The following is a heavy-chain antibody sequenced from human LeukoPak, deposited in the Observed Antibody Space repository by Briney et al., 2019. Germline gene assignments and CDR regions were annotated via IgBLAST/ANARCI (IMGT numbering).Heavy chain of an antibody. CDR3: AKGITIFGVVIYYYGMDV. CDR1: GFTFSSYG. J-gene: IGHJ6*02. D-gene: IGHD3-3*01. V-gene: IGHV3-30*18. Sequence: PGRSLRLSCAASGFTFSSYGMHWVRQAPGKGLEWVAVISYDGSNKYYADSVKGRFTISRDNSKNTLYLQMNSLRAEDTAVYYCAKGITIFGVVIYYYGMDVWGQGTTVTVSS. CDR2: ISYDGSNK.